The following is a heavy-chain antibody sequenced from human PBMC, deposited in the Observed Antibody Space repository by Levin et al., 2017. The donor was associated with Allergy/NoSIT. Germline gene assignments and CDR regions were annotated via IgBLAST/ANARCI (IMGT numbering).Heavy chain of an antibody. J-gene: IGHJ3*02. CDR2: IYYSGST. V-gene: IGHV4-59*01. D-gene: IGHD5-24*01. Sequence: GSLRLSCTVSGGSISSYYWSWIRQPPGKGLEWIGYIYYSGSTNYNPSLKSRVTISVDTSKNQFSLKLSSVTAADTAVYYCARGGGDGYNGDAFDIWGQGTMVTVSS. CDR3: ARGGGDGYNGDAFDI. CDR1: GGSISSYY.